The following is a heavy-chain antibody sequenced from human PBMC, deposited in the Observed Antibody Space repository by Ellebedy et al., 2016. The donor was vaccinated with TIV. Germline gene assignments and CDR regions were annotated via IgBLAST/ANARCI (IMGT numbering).Heavy chain of an antibody. CDR2: FDPEDGET. D-gene: IGHD3-22*01. J-gene: IGHJ3*02. Sequence: AASVKVSCKVFGYTLTELSIHWVRPAPGKGLEWMGGFDPEDGETIYAQKFQGRVTMTEDTSTDTAYMELSSLRSEGTAVYYCAVTMIVVGGDAFDIWGQGTLVTVSS. CDR1: GYTLTELS. V-gene: IGHV1-24*01. CDR3: AVTMIVVGGDAFDI.